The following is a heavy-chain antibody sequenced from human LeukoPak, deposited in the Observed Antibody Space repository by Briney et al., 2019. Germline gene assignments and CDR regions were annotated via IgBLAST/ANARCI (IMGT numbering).Heavy chain of an antibody. Sequence: SETLSPTCTVSGGSISSYYWSCIRQPPGHGLEWIGYIYYSGSTNYNPSLKSRVTISVDTSKNQFSLKLSSVTAADTAVYYCGRGYSGSYFDPWGQGTLVTVSS. V-gene: IGHV4-59*01. CDR1: GGSISSYY. J-gene: IGHJ5*02. CDR2: IYYSGST. CDR3: GRGYSGSYFDP. D-gene: IGHD1-26*01.